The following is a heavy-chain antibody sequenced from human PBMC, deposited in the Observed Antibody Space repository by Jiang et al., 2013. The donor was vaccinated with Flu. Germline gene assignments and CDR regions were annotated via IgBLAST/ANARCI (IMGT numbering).Heavy chain of an antibody. J-gene: IGHJ4*02. D-gene: IGHD3-10*01. V-gene: IGHV1-8*01. Sequence: SVKVSCKASGYTFTSYDINWVRQATGQGLEWMGWMNPNSGNTGYAQKFQGRVTMTRNTSISTAYMELSSLRSEDTAVYYCAGGPFERQGIVDWGQGTLVTVSS. CDR1: GYTFTSYD. CDR2: MNPNSGNT. CDR3: AGGPFERQGIVD.